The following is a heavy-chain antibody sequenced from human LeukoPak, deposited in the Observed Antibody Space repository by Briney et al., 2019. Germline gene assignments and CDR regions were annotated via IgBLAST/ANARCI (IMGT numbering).Heavy chain of an antibody. CDR1: GGSISSHY. D-gene: IGHD5-24*01. Sequence: SETLSLTCTVSGGSISSHYWSWIRQPPGKGLEWIGYIYYSGSTNYNPSLKSRVTISVDTSKNQFSLKLSSVTAADTAVYYCARGSGWLHPYFDYWGQGSPVTVSS. V-gene: IGHV4-59*11. CDR3: ARGSGWLHPYFDY. J-gene: IGHJ4*02. CDR2: IYYSGST.